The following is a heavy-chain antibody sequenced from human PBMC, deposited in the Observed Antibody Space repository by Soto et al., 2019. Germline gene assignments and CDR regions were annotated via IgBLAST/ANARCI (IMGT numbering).Heavy chain of an antibody. D-gene: IGHD6-13*01. Sequence: SETLSLTCAVYGGSFSGYYWSWIRQPPGKGLEWIGSIYHSGSTYYNPSLKSRVTISVDTSKNQFSLKLSSVTAADTAVYYCARDAAAAPVDYWGQGTLVTVSS. CDR3: ARDAAAAPVDY. J-gene: IGHJ4*02. V-gene: IGHV4-34*01. CDR1: GGSFSGYY. CDR2: IYHSGST.